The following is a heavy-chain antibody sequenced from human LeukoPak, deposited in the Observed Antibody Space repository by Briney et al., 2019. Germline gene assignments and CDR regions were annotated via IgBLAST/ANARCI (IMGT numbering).Heavy chain of an antibody. D-gene: IGHD5-12*01. CDR1: GGSFSGYY. Sequence: PSETLSLTCAVYGGSFSGYYWSWIRQPPGKGLEWIGEINHSGSTNYNPSLKSRVTISVDTSKNQFSLKLSSVTAADTAVYYCARDPGGGYKDDALDIWGQGTMVTVTS. V-gene: IGHV4-34*01. CDR3: ARDPGGGYKDDALDI. CDR2: INHSGST. J-gene: IGHJ3*02.